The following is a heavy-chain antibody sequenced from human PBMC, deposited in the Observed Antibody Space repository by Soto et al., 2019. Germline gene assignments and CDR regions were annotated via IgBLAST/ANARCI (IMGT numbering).Heavy chain of an antibody. CDR3: AKSGYGSGSYVLSYFDY. J-gene: IGHJ4*02. CDR1: GFTLDDYT. V-gene: IGHV3-43*01. CDR2: ISWDGGST. Sequence: DVQLVESGGVVVQPGGSLRLSCAASGFTLDDYTMHWVRQAPGKGLEWVYLISWDGGSTYYADSVKGRFTISKDNSKNSLYLQMNSLRTEDTALYYCAKSGYGSGSYVLSYFDYWGQGTLVTVSS. D-gene: IGHD3-10*01.